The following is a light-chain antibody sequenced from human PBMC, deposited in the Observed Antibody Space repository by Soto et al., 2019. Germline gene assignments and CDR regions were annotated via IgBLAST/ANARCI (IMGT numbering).Light chain of an antibody. Sequence: QSVLTQPPSVSEAPRQRVTISCSGSSSNIGNNAVNWYQQLPGKAPKLLIYYDDLLPSGVSDRFSGSKSGTSASLDIRGLQPEDEANYYCATWDDSLNGPVVGGGTKLTVL. CDR2: YDD. J-gene: IGLJ2*01. V-gene: IGLV1-36*01. CDR3: ATWDDSLNGPV. CDR1: SSNIGNNA.